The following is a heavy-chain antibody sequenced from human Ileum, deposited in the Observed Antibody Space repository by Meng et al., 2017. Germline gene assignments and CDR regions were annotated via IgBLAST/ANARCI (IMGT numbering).Heavy chain of an antibody. V-gene: IGHV4-61*01. CDR2: GST. D-gene: IGHD7-27*01. CDR1: GASVSSNNDC. J-gene: IGHJ4*02. CDR3: ARDHWGSLDY. Sequence: QIKLQESGPGLVRPSETLSLTYTVSGASVSSNNDCWGWIRQPPGKGLEWIGYGSTNHNPSLKNRVTISVDASKNQFFLTLNSVTAADTAIYYCARDHWGSLDYWGQGILVTVSS.